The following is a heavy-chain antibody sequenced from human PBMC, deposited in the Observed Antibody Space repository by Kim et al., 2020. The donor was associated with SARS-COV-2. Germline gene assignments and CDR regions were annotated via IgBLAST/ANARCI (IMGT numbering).Heavy chain of an antibody. D-gene: IGHD5-18*01. CDR2: ISDNGAGT. J-gene: IGHJ4*02. CDR3: AKESAAIGTPLFEY. V-gene: IGHV3-23*01. CDR1: GFNFGSYA. Sequence: GGSLRLSCAASGFNFGSYAMIWVRQAPGKGLEWVSGISDNGAGTFYADSVKGRFTISRDNPKNTLYLQMNSLRAEDTAVYYCAKESAAIGTPLFEYWGQGTLVTVSS.